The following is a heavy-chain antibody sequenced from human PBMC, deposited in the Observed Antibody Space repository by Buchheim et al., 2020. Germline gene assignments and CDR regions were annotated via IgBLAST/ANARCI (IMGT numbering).Heavy chain of an antibody. D-gene: IGHD6-6*01. J-gene: IGHJ6*02. CDR2: IYSGGST. CDR3: ARDRGPGQLGRGYYYYGMDV. CDR1: GFTVSSNY. V-gene: IGHV3-53*02. Sequence: EVQLVETGGGLIQPGGSLRLSCAASGFTVSSNYMSWVRQAPGKGLEWVSVIYSGGSTYYADSVKGRFTICRANSKNTLYLQMNSLRAEDTAVYYCARDRGPGQLGRGYYYYGMDVWGQGTT.